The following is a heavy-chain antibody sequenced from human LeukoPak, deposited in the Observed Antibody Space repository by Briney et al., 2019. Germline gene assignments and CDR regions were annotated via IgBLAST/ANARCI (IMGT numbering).Heavy chain of an antibody. CDR3: ARLRYPNWFDP. CDR1: GYAFTGYY. Sequence: ASVKVSCKASGYAFTGYYMHWVRQAPGQGLEWMGRINPNSGGTNYAQKFQGRVTMTRDTSISTAYMELSRLRSDDTAVYYCARLRYPNWFDPWGQGTLVTVSS. V-gene: IGHV1-2*06. J-gene: IGHJ5*02. D-gene: IGHD2-2*02. CDR2: INPNSGGT.